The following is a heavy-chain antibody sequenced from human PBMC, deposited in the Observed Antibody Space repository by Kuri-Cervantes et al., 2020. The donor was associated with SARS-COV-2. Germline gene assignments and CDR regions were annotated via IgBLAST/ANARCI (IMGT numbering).Heavy chain of an antibody. D-gene: IGHD3-10*01. Sequence: ASVKVSCKASGYTFTGYYMHWVRQAPGQGLEWMGWINPNSGGTNYAQKFQGWVTMTRDTSISTAYMELSRLRSDDTAVYYCASFYGSGTSPGGYYYYGMDVWGQGTTVTVSS. CDR2: INPNSGGT. CDR1: GYTFTGYY. J-gene: IGHJ6*02. CDR3: ASFYGSGTSPGGYYYYGMDV. V-gene: IGHV1-2*04.